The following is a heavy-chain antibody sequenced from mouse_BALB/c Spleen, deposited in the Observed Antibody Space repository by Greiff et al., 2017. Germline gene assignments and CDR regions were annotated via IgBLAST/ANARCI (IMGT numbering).Heavy chain of an antibody. CDR1: GFTFSSFG. D-gene: IGHD1-1*01. V-gene: IGHV5-17*02. J-gene: IGHJ2*01. Sequence: EVQGVESGGGLVQPGGSRKLSCAASGFTFSSFGMHWVRQAPEKGLEWVAYISSGSSTIYYADTVKGRFTISRDNPKNTLFLQRTSLRSEDTAMYYCARSRSSDFDYWGQGTTLTVSS. CDR2: ISSGSSTI. CDR3: ARSRSSDFDY.